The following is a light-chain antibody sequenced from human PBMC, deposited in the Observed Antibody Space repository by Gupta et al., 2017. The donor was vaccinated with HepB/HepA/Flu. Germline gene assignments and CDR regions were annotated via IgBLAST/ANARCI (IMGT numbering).Light chain of an antibody. CDR1: SSNIGSKT. J-gene: IGLJ1*01. CDR3: SSWADNLNGPSDV. V-gene: IGLV1-44*01. Sequence: QSVLTQPPSASGTPGQRVTISCSGSSSNIGSKTVNWYQQLPGTAPTPLIYINKQRPSGVPDRFSGSKSGSSASLAISGIQSEDEADDDCSSWADNLNGPSDVFGTGTKVTVL. CDR2: INK.